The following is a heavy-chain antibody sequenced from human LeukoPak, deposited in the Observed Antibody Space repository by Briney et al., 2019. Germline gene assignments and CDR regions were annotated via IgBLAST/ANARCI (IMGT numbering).Heavy chain of an antibody. CDR2: IYYSGST. J-gene: IGHJ5*02. D-gene: IGHD3-22*01. CDR1: GGSISSSSYY. CDR3: APGVDYYDSSGYYRGWFDP. Sequence: SETLSLTCTVSGGSISSSSYYWGWIRQPPGKGLEWIGSIYYSGSTYYNPSLKSRVTISVDTSKNQFSLKLSSVTAADTAVYYCAPGVDYYDSSGYYRGWFDPWGQGTLVTVSS. V-gene: IGHV4-39*07.